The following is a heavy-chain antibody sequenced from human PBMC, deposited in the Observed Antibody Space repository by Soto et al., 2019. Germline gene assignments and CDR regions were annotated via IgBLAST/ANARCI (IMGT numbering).Heavy chain of an antibody. CDR1: GGSISSYY. J-gene: IGHJ4*02. V-gene: IGHV4-39*01. D-gene: IGHD5-18*01. Sequence: SETLSLTCTVSGGSISSYYWSWIRQPPGKGLEWIGSIYYSGSTYYNPSLKSRVTISVDTSKNQFSLKPSSVTAADTAVYYCARPTFYTAMVPDWGQGTLVTVSS. CDR3: ARPTFYTAMVPD. CDR2: IYYSGST.